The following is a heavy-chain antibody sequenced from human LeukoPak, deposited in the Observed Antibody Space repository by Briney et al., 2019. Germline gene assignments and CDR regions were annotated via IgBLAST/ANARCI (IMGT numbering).Heavy chain of an antibody. Sequence: GGSLRLSCAASGFTFSSYSMNWVRQAPGKGLEWVSYISSSSTTIYYADSVRGRFTISRDNAKNSLYLQMNSLRAEDTAVYYCARDRSSSGYNHWGQGTLVTVSP. CDR2: ISSSSTTI. V-gene: IGHV3-48*01. D-gene: IGHD3-22*01. CDR1: GFTFSSYS. J-gene: IGHJ4*02. CDR3: ARDRSSSGYNH.